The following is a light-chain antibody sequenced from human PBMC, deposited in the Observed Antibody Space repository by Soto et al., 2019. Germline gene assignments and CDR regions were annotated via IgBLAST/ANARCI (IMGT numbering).Light chain of an antibody. CDR3: QQYSSAPST. J-gene: IGKJ5*01. Sequence: ILLTQSPGTLSLSPGERVNLSCRASQSVLSNYLAWYQQKPGQAPRFLIYGAFRRATGIPDRFSGSGSGTDFTLTISRLEPEDFAVYYCQQYSSAPSTFGQGTRLEIK. V-gene: IGKV3-20*01. CDR2: GAF. CDR1: QSVLSNY.